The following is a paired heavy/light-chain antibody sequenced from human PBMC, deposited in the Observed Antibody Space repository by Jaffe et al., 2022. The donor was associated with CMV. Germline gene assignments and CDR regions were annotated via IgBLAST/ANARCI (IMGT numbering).Heavy chain of an antibody. V-gene: IGHV3-48*02. CDR3: ARRQVGATRAIDC. CDR1: GITFSNYN. J-gene: IGHJ4*02. CDR2: ISSSSSTT. D-gene: IGHD1-26*01. Sequence: EVQLVESGGGLVQPGGSLRLSCVASGITFSNYNMNWVRQAPGKGLEWVSYISSSSSTTYYADSVKGRFTISRDNAKNSLYLQMNSLRDEDTAVYYCARRQVGATRAIDCWGQGTLVTVSS.
Light chain of an antibody. CDR3: MQTLQTPWT. CDR1: QSLLHSNGYNY. CDR2: LGS. V-gene: IGKV2-28*01. J-gene: IGKJ1*01. Sequence: DTVMTQSPLSLPVTPGEPASISCRSSQSLLHSNGYNYLDWYLQKPGQSPQLLIYLGSNRASGVPDRFSGSGSGTDFTLTISRVEAEDVGVYYCMQTLQTPWTFGQGTKVEIK.